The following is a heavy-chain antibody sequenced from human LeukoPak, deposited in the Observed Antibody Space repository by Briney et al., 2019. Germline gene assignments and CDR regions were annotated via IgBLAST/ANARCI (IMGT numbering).Heavy chain of an antibody. J-gene: IGHJ4*02. CDR1: GLAFKNYA. D-gene: IGHD3-16*02. V-gene: IGHV3-23*01. Sequence: PGGSLRLSCAASGLAFKNYAMTWVRQAPGKGLEWVSSISGSGGSTYYADSVKGRFTFSRDNSKNTVYLQMNSLKVEDTAIYFCTKEVSYDYVWGSYRPYWGQGTLVTVSS. CDR2: ISGSGGST. CDR3: TKEVSYDYVWGSYRPY.